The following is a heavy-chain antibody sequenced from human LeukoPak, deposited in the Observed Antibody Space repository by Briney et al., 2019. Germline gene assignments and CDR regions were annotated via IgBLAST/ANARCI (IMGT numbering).Heavy chain of an antibody. Sequence: GGSLRLSCAASGINFNIYTLHWVRQAPGKGLEWISSISFGSSYIQYEESVRGRFTISRDNAENSLFLQMNSLRVEDTAVYYCVKERVDGDALDVWGQGTMVTVSS. V-gene: IGHV3-21*01. CDR1: GINFNIYT. CDR3: VKERVDGDALDV. J-gene: IGHJ3*01. CDR2: ISFGSSYI.